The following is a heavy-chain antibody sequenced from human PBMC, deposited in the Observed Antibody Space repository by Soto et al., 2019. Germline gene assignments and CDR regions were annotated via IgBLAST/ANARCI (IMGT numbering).Heavy chain of an antibody. D-gene: IGHD5-12*01. CDR1: VESVSSNTAS. Sequence: QTLSLTGAISVESVSSNTASWNLIRQSPSRGLEWLGRTYFRSKWYNDYAVSVKSRIIINPDTSNNQFSLQLNSVTPEDTAVYFCAKGDNLGPKTGYAFDPWGQGIMVTVSS. CDR2: TYFRSKWYN. CDR3: AKGDNLGPKTGYAFDP. V-gene: IGHV6-1*01. J-gene: IGHJ5*02.